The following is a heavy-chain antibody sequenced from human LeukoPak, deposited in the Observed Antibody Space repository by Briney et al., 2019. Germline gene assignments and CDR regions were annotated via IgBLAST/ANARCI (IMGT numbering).Heavy chain of an antibody. Sequence: SVKVSCKASGGTFSSYAISWVRQAPGQGLEWMGGIIPIFGTANYAQKFQGRVPITTDESTSTAYMELSSLRSEDTAVYYCARDGVVPAARDAFDIWGQGTMVTVSS. J-gene: IGHJ3*02. D-gene: IGHD2-2*01. CDR2: IIPIFGTA. CDR1: GGTFSSYA. CDR3: ARDGVVPAARDAFDI. V-gene: IGHV1-69*05.